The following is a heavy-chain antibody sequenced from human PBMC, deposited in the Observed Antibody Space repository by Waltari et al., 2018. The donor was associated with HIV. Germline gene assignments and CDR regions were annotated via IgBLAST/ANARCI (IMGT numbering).Heavy chain of an antibody. V-gene: IGHV1-8*01. D-gene: IGHD3-10*01. J-gene: IGHJ6*02. CDR1: GYTLTSYV. CDR2: RNPNSGNT. Sequence: QVQLVQSGAEVKKPGASVKVSCKASGYTLTSYVINWVRQAAGQGLEWVGWRNPNSGNTGYAQKFQGRVTMTRNTSISTAYMELNSLRSEDTAVYYCARGRNMIRGKYYYYYGMDVWGQGTTVTVSS. CDR3: ARGRNMIRGKYYYYYGMDV.